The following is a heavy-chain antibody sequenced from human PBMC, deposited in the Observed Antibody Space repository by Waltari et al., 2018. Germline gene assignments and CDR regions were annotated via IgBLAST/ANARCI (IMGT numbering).Heavy chain of an antibody. Sequence: EVQLVQSGGGLVQPGGSLRLSCAASGFSFSNYEINWVRQAPGNGLEWVSYISRSGSIIYYADSVKGRFTISRDNAKNSLSLHMNSLRAEDTAVYYCARMGVVVGLTAFISGGMDVWGQGTTVTVSS. CDR1: GFSFSNYE. J-gene: IGHJ6*02. CDR2: ISRSGSII. D-gene: IGHD2-2*01. CDR3: ARMGVVVGLTAFISGGMDV. V-gene: IGHV3-48*03.